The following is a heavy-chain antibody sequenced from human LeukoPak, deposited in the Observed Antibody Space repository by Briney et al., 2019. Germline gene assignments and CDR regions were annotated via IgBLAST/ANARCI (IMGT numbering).Heavy chain of an antibody. D-gene: IGHD5-18*01. CDR1: GFTFSSYG. CDR2: IWYDGSNK. J-gene: IGHJ4*02. CDR3: AMDPKVYSYPPHPFDY. V-gene: IGHV3-33*01. Sequence: PGRSLRLSCAASGFTFSSYGMHCVRQAPGKGLEWVAAIWYDGSNKYYAESVKGRFTISRDNSNNTLYLQINSLRAEDTAVYYCAMDPKVYSYPPHPFDYWGQGTLVTVSS.